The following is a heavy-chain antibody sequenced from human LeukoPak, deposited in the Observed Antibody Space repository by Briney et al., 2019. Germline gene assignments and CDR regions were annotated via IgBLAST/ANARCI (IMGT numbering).Heavy chain of an antibody. D-gene: IGHD2-21*02. CDR2: ISPDGSTI. CDR3: ARATCSGGGDCYSSEALDY. J-gene: IGHJ4*02. CDR1: GFTFSGYW. V-gene: IGHV3-74*01. Sequence: GGSLRLSCEASGFTFSGYWMHWVRQAPGKGLVWVSRISPDGSTISYADSVKGRFTISRDNAKNTLYLQMSSLRAEDTAVYYCARATCSGGGDCYSSEALDYWGQGTLVTVSS.